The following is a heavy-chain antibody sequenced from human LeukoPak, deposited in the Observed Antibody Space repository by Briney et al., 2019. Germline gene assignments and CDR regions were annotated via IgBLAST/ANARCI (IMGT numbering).Heavy chain of an antibody. CDR3: AKGADPLTWRMMTVAGTRFDY. J-gene: IGHJ4*02. CDR2: ISGDDGST. D-gene: IGHD6-19*01. CDR1: GFTFDDYA. Sequence: GGSLRLSCVASGFTFDDYAMHWVRQAPGKGLEWVSLISGDDGSTYYAGSVKGRFTISRDNSKNSLYLQMNSLRTEDTALYYCAKGADPLTWRMMTVAGTRFDYWGQGTLVTVSS. V-gene: IGHV3-43*02.